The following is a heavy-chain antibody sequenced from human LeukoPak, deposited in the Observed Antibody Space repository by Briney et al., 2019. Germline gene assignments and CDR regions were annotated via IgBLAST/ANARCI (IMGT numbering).Heavy chain of an antibody. Sequence: PSETLSLTCTVSGGSISSGDYYWNWIRQPPGKGLEWIGQIFYKGNTNYNPSLESRVTMSVDTSKNEFSLKLKSVTAADTAVYYCAGGYSSQGYWGQGTLVTVSS. D-gene: IGHD6-13*01. CDR2: IFYKGNT. CDR3: AGGYSSQGY. CDR1: GGSISSGDYY. V-gene: IGHV4-61*08. J-gene: IGHJ4*02.